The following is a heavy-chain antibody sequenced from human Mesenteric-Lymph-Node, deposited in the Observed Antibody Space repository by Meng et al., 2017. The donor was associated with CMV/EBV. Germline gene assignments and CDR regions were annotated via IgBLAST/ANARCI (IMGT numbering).Heavy chain of an antibody. J-gene: IGHJ3*02. CDR1: GFTFSTYS. Sequence: GESLKISCAASGFTFSTYSMNWVRQAPGKGLEWVSSISRSSSYIYYADSVKGRFTISRDNAKNSLYLQMNSLRAEDTAVYYCARDGVDFWSGWADSANTDDAFDIWGQGTMVTVSS. V-gene: IGHV3-21*01. CDR2: ISRSSSYI. CDR3: ARDGVDFWSGWADSANTDDAFDI. D-gene: IGHD3-3*01.